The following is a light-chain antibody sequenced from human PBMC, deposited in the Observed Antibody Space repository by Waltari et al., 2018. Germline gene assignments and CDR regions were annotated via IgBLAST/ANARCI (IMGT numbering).Light chain of an antibody. CDR3: LLSYSGAWV. J-gene: IGLJ3*02. Sequence: QAVVTQAPSLPVSPGGTVTLTCRPSTGPVTSGHYPYWCQQKPCQAPRTLIFDTSNKPSWTPARFSGSLLGGKAALTLSGAQPEDEAEYYCLLSYSGAWVFGGGTKLTVL. CDR2: DTS. V-gene: IGLV7-46*01. CDR1: TGPVTSGHY.